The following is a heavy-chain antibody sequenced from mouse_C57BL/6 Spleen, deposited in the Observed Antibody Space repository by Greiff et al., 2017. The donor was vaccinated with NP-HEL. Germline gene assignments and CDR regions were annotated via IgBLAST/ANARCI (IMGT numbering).Heavy chain of an antibody. Sequence: VQVVESGGGLVQPKGSLKLSCAASGFTFNTYAMHWVRQAPGKGLEWVARIRSKSSNYATYYADSVKDRFTITRDDSQSMLYLQMNNLKTEDTAMYYWVRETDYYGSSHWDFDVWGTGTTVTVSS. V-gene: IGHV10-3*01. CDR1: GFTFNTYA. D-gene: IGHD1-1*01. CDR3: VRETDYYGSSHWDFDV. CDR2: IRSKSSNYAT. J-gene: IGHJ1*03.